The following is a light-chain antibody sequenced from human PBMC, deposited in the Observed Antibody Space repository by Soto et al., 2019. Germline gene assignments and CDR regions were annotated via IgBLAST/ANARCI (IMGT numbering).Light chain of an antibody. V-gene: IGKV3-11*01. CDR3: QQYHTYST. CDR2: DAS. CDR1: QSVSSY. J-gene: IGKJ1*01. Sequence: EIVLTQSPATLSLSPGERATLSCRASQSVSSYLAWYQQKPGQAPRLLIYDASNRATGIPARFSGSGSGTEFTLTISSLQPDDFATYYCQQYHTYSTFGQGTKVDIK.